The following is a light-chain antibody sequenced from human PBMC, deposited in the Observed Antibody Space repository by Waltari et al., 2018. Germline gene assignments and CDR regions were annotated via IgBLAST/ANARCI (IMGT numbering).Light chain of an antibody. V-gene: IGLV1-47*01. CDR1: NSTIARNF. CDR3: STWNNDLGGFVL. Sequence: QSVLTQPPSVSGTSGQTITIPCSGSNSTIARNFVYWFQQLPGAPPRLLIYRNDQRPSGIPDRFSGSKSGTSASLAISGLRSDDEGDYFCSTWNNDLGGFVLFGEGTRLTVL. CDR2: RND. J-gene: IGLJ2*01.